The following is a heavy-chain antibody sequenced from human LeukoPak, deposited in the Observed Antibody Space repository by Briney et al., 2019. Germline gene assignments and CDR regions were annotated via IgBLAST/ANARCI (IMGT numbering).Heavy chain of an antibody. CDR3: ARVEAGYSSSWYRY. Sequence: SETLSLTCTVSGVSISSYYWSWIRQPAGKGLEWIGYIYYSGSTNYNPSLKSRVTISVDTSKNQFSLKLSSVTAADTAVYYCARVEAGYSSSWYRYWGQGTLVTVSS. J-gene: IGHJ4*02. CDR1: GVSISSYY. CDR2: IYYSGST. D-gene: IGHD6-13*01. V-gene: IGHV4-59*01.